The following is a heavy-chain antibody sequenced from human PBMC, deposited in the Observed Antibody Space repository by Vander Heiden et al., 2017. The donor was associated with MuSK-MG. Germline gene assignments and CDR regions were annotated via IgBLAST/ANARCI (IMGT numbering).Heavy chain of an antibody. Sequence: EVQLVESGGGLVQPGGSLRLSCAASGFTFGSYEMNWVRQAPGKGLECVSYISSSGSTIYYADSVKGRFTISRDNAKNSLYLQMNSLRAEDTAVYYCATADDYGNYYYMDVWGKGTTVTVSS. D-gene: IGHD4-17*01. CDR2: ISSSGSTI. CDR3: ATADDYGNYYYMDV. J-gene: IGHJ6*03. V-gene: IGHV3-48*03. CDR1: GFTFGSYE.